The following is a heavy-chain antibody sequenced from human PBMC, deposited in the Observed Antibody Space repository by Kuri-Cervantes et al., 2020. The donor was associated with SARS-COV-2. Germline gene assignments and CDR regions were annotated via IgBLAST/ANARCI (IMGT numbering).Heavy chain of an antibody. D-gene: IGHD3-22*01. Sequence: GESLKISCAASGFTVNSNYMSWVRQAPGKGLEWVSVIYSSGSTNYADSVKGRFTISRDNAKNSLYLQMNSLRDEDTAVYYCAREGYYDSSGYFDYWGQGTLVTVSS. CDR1: GFTVNSNY. CDR3: AREGYYDSSGYFDY. V-gene: IGHV3-53*01. J-gene: IGHJ4*02. CDR2: IYSSGST.